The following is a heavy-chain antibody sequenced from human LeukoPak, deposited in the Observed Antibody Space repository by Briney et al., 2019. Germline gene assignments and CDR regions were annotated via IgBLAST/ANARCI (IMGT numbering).Heavy chain of an antibody. CDR1: GFTFSTYW. D-gene: IGHD2-21*01. CDR3: ARMLFGGPFDY. V-gene: IGHV3-7*05. CDR2: IKEDGSEK. J-gene: IGHJ4*02. Sequence: GGSLRLSCAASGFTFSTYWMSWVRQAPGKGLEWVANIKEDGSEKNYLDSVEGRFTISRDNAKNSLYLQMNSLRAEDTAVYYCARMLFGGPFDYWGQGTLVTVSS.